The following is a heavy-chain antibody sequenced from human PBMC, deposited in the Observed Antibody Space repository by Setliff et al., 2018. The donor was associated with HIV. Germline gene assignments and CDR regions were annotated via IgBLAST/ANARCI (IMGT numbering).Heavy chain of an antibody. Sequence: GGSLRLSCAASGFTFSTYGMSWVRQTPGKGLEWVSGITASGPNTYYTDSVKGRFTISRDNSKNTLFLQMNSLRSEDTAVYYCAKEDQRVTSVDYWGQGTPVTVSS. CDR1: GFTFSTYG. J-gene: IGHJ4*02. D-gene: IGHD2-2*01. CDR3: AKEDQRVTSVDY. CDR2: ITASGPNT. V-gene: IGHV3-23*01.